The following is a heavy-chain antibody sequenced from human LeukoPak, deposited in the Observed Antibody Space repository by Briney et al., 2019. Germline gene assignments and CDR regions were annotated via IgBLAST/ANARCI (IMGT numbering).Heavy chain of an antibody. CDR3: AKRLVYGNNWYYFDN. CDR1: VHPLSTYP. D-gene: IGHD1-1*01. CDR2: ISVSDGRT. V-gene: IGHV3-23*01. Sequence: GGPLTLSCTPSVHPLSTYPESWAPHAPGKGLECVSTISVSDGRTSYAASVKGRFAISRDNSKTTLFLQRNRLGAEDTAVYFCAKRLVYGNNWYYFDNWGEGTLVTVSS. J-gene: IGHJ4*02.